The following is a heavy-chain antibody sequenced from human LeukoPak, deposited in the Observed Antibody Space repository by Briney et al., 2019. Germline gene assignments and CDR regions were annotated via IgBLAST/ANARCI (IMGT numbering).Heavy chain of an antibody. Sequence: PSETLSLTCTVSGGSISSYYWSWIRQPPGKGLEWIGYIYYSGSTNSNPSLKSRVTISVDTSKNQFSLKLSSVTAADTAVYYCAREGTNWFDPWGQGTLVTVSS. CDR1: GGSISSYY. CDR2: IYYSGST. V-gene: IGHV4-59*01. CDR3: AREGTNWFDP. J-gene: IGHJ5*02. D-gene: IGHD3-10*01.